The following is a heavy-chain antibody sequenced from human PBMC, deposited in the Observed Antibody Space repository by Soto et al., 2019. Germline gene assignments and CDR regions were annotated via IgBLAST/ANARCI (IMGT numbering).Heavy chain of an antibody. CDR2: IVPGSGAP. CDR1: GGTFNNYA. Sequence: QVQLVQSGAEVKQPGSSVKVSCKASGGTFNNYAFSWVRQAPGQGLEWVGGIVPGSGAPNYAQKFKGRVTLIADESPGPGYMEVSRLRLEDPGVFYCVREAPGKGLFGPWGPGSLVTVSS. D-gene: IGHD3-10*01. CDR3: VREAPGKGLFGP. J-gene: IGHJ5*02. V-gene: IGHV1-69*12.